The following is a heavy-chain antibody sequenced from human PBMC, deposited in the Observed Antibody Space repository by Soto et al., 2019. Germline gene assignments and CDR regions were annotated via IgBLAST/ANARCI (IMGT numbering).Heavy chain of an antibody. CDR1: GFTFGGSA. CDR2: IRSKTNSYAT. V-gene: IGHV3-73*01. D-gene: IGHD6-19*01. CDR3: TRQTDAVQWLVVPTDYNFDY. J-gene: IGHJ4*02. Sequence: GGSLRLSCAASGFTFGGSAIHWGRQASGKGLEWVGHIRSKTNSYATAYAESVKGRFTISRDDSMNTAYLQMNSLKTEDTAVYFCTRQTDAVQWLVVPTDYNFDYWGQGTLVTVSS.